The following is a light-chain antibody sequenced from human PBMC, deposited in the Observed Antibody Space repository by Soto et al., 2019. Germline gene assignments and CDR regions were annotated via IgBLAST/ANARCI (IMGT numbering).Light chain of an antibody. V-gene: IGLV4-69*01. J-gene: IGLJ2*01. CDR1: SGHSTYA. Sequence: QLVLTQSPSASASLGASVKLTCTLSSGHSTYAIAWHQQQPEKGPRYLMKVNSDGSHSKGDGIPDRFSGSSSGAERSLTISSLQSEDEADYYCQTWGTGFHVVFGGGTKLTV. CDR3: QTWGTGFHVV. CDR2: VNSDGSH.